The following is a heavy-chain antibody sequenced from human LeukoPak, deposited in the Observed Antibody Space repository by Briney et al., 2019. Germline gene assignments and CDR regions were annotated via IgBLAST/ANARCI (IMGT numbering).Heavy chain of an antibody. Sequence: PSETLSLTCAVSGYSISSGYYWGWIRPPPGKGLEWIGSIYHSGSTYYNPSLKRRVTISVDTSKNQFSLKVSSVTAADTAVYYCARYGRSNFDYWGQGTLVTVSS. V-gene: IGHV4-38-2*01. J-gene: IGHJ4*02. CDR1: GYSISSGYY. D-gene: IGHD4-17*01. CDR2: IYHSGST. CDR3: ARYGRSNFDY.